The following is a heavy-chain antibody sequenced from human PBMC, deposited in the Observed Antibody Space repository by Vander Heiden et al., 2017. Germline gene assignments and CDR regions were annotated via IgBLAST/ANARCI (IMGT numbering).Heavy chain of an antibody. V-gene: IGHV3-21*01. J-gene: IGHJ6*02. CDR3: ARDTAMGFYGMDV. D-gene: IGHD5-18*01. CDR2: ISSSSSYI. CDR1: GFTFSSYS. Sequence: EVQLVESGGGLVTPGGSLRLSCAASGFTFSSYSMNWVRQAPGKGLEWVSSISSSSSYIYYADSVKGRFTISRDNAKNSLYLQMNSLRAEDTAVYYCARDTAMGFYGMDVWGQGTTVTVSS.